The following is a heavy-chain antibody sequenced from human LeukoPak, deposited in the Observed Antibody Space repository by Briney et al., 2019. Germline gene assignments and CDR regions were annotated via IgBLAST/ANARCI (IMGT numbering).Heavy chain of an antibody. V-gene: IGHV1-8*03. Sequence: ASVKVSCKASGYTFTSYDVNWVRQATGQGLEWMGWMNPNSGNTGYAQKFQGRVTITRNTSISTAYMELSSLRSEDTAVYYCARGRSATSSSWPREWVNDQWGQGTLVTVSS. D-gene: IGHD6-13*01. CDR1: GYTFTSYD. CDR2: MNPNSGNT. CDR3: ARGRSATSSSWPREWVNDQ. J-gene: IGHJ4*02.